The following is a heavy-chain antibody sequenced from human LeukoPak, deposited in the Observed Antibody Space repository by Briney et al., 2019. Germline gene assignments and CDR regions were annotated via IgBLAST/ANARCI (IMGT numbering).Heavy chain of an antibody. D-gene: IGHD1-26*01. CDR1: GGSISSYY. Sequence: SETLSLTCTVSGGSISSYYWSWVRQPAGKGLEWIGRIYTSGGTNYNASLKSRVSMSVDTSKNQFSLKLSSVTAADTAVFYCARENSGSYREFDYWGQGTLVTVSS. J-gene: IGHJ4*02. CDR2: IYTSGGT. CDR3: ARENSGSYREFDY. V-gene: IGHV4-4*07.